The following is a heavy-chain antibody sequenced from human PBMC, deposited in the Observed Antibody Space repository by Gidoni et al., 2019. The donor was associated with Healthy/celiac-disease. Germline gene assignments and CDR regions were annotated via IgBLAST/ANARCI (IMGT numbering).Heavy chain of an antibody. Sequence: EVQLVQSGAEVKKPGESLKISCKGSGYTFTKDWIAWVRQMPGKGLEWLGIIHPGDYDTKYNPSFRGQVTISADRSISTSYLQWGSLRAWDTAVYYCVRQTDYSSLVWYLDLWGRGTLVTVSS. J-gene: IGHJ2*01. V-gene: IGHV5-51*01. CDR2: IHPGDYDT. CDR3: VRQTDYSSLVWYLDL. D-gene: IGHD4-4*01. CDR1: GYTFTKDW.